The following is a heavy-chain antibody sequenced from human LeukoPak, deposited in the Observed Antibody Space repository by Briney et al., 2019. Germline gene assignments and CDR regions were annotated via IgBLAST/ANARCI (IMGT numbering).Heavy chain of an antibody. V-gene: IGHV4-59*08. CDR2: IYYSGST. Sequence: PSETLSLTCTVSGGSISSYYWSWTRQPPGKGLEWIGYIYYSGSTNYNPSLKSRVTISVDTSKNQFSLKLSSVTAADTAVYYCASSIAVAGGGMGVDYWGQGTLVTVSS. J-gene: IGHJ4*02. D-gene: IGHD6-19*01. CDR1: GGSISSYY. CDR3: ASSIAVAGGGMGVDY.